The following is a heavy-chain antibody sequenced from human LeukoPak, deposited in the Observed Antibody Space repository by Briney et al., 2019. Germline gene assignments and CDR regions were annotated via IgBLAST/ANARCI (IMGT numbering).Heavy chain of an antibody. CDR3: AKDQGSSDYYLWAH. CDR1: GFTFSSYA. CDR2: ISGSGGST. D-gene: IGHD3-22*01. Sequence: PGGSLRLSCAASGFTFSSYAMSWVRQAPGKGLEWVSAISGSGGSTYYADSVKGRFTISRDNSKNTLYLQMNSLRAEDTAVYYCAKDQGSSDYYLWAHWGQGTLVTVSS. V-gene: IGHV3-23*01. J-gene: IGHJ4*02.